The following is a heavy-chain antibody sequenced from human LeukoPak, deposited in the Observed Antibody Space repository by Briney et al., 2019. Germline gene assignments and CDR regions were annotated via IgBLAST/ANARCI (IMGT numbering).Heavy chain of an antibody. D-gene: IGHD2/OR15-2a*01. J-gene: IGHJ4*02. Sequence: GALRLSCAASGFTFSSYAMSWVRQTPGKGLEWVSAISGSGGSTYYADSVKGRFTTSRDNSKNTLYLQMNSLRAEDTAVYYCAKDLYLLDYWGQGTLVTVSS. V-gene: IGHV3-23*01. CDR3: AKDLYLLDY. CDR1: GFTFSSYA. CDR2: ISGSGGST.